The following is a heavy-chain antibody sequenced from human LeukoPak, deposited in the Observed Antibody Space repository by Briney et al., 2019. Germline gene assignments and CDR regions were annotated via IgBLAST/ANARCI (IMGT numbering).Heavy chain of an antibody. CDR1: GGSISSYY. J-gene: IGHJ4*02. CDR2: IYYSGST. D-gene: IGHD3-16*01. V-gene: IGHV4-59*01. Sequence: SETLSLTCTVSGGSISSYYWSWIRQPPGKGLEWIGYIYYSGSTNYNPSLKGRVTISVDTSKNQFSLQLSSVTAADTAVYYCGGFTDLHDFDYWGQGTLVTVSS. CDR3: GGFTDLHDFDY.